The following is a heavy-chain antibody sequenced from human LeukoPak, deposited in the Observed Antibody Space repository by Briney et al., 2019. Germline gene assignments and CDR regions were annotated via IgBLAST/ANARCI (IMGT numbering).Heavy chain of an antibody. D-gene: IGHD4-17*01. CDR1: GGSISNYY. Sequence: SETLSLTCTVSGGSISNYYWSWIRQPPGKGLEWIGYIYYSGSTNYNPSLKSRVTISVDTSKNQFSLRLSSVTAADTAVYYCARELGDYVDYWGQGTLVTVSS. CDR3: ARELGDYVDY. V-gene: IGHV4-59*01. CDR2: IYYSGST. J-gene: IGHJ4*02.